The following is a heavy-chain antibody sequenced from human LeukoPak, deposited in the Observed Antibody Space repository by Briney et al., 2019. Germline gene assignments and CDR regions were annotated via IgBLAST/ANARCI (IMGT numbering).Heavy chain of an antibody. D-gene: IGHD3-10*01. J-gene: IGHJ4*02. Sequence: PGGSLRLSCAASGFTFSSYAMSWVRQAPGKGLEWVSAISGSGGSTYYADSVKGRFTISRDNSKNTLYLQMNSLRAEDTAVYYCAKVDLQWFGELLRAPPYFDYWGQGTLVTVSS. V-gene: IGHV3-23*01. CDR3: AKVDLQWFGELLRAPPYFDY. CDR2: ISGSGGST. CDR1: GFTFSSYA.